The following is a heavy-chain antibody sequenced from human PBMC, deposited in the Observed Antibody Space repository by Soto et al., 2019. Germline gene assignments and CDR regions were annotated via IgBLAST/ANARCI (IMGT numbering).Heavy chain of an antibody. CDR2: ISYDGSNK. J-gene: IGHJ3*02. CDR3: AKDLSIRFFIFGYSYGSGNDAFDI. Sequence: PGGSLRLSCAASGFTFSSYGMHWVRQAPGKGLEWVAVISYDGSNKYYADSVKGRFTISRDNSKNTLYLQMNSLRAEDTAVYYCAKDLSIRFFIFGYSYGSGNDAFDIWGQGTMVTVSS. V-gene: IGHV3-30*18. D-gene: IGHD5-18*01. CDR1: GFTFSSYG.